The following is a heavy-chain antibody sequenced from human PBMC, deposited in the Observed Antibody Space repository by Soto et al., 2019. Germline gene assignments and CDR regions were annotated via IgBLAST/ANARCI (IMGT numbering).Heavy chain of an antibody. D-gene: IGHD3-22*01. V-gene: IGHV3-48*02. CDR2: ISWSSSSK. CDR3: ARGDYYDSSGYYARSFDY. Sequence: GGSLRLSCAASGFTFSSYSMNWVRQAPGKGLEWVSYISWSSSSKYYADSVKGRFTISRDNAKNSLYLQMNSLRDEDTAVYYCARGDYYDSSGYYARSFDYLDQGTLVTVSS. J-gene: IGHJ4*02. CDR1: GFTFSSYS.